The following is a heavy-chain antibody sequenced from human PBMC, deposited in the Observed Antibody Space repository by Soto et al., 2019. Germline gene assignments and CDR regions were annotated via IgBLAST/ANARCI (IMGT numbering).Heavy chain of an antibody. V-gene: IGHV3-21*01. CDR3: FCGGDCLAWGF. J-gene: IGHJ4*02. CDR2: ISSSSSNV. Sequence: EVQVVESGGGLVKPGGSLRLSGAASGFAFSNYSMNWVRRTPGKGLEWVSFISSSSSNVYYADSVKGRFTISRDNAKNSLYLQMNSLRVEVTAVYYCFCGGDCLAWGFWGQGTLVTVSS. CDR1: GFAFSNYS. D-gene: IGHD2-21*02.